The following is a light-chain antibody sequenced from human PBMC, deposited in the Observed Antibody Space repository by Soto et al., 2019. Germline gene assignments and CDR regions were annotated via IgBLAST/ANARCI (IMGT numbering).Light chain of an antibody. V-gene: IGLV4-69*01. J-gene: IGLJ3*02. CDR2: LNSDGTH. CDR1: SGHSSYA. CDR3: AAWDDSVNGWV. Sequence: QLVLTQSPSASASLGASVKLTCTLSSGHSSYAIAWHQQQPEKGPRYLMKLNSDGTHSKGDGIPDRFSGSSSGAERYLTISRLQSEDEADYYCAAWDDSVNGWVFGGGTKLTVL.